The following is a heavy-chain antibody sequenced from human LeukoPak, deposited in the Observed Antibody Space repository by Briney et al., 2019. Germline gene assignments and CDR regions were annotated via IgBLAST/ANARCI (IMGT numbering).Heavy chain of an antibody. CDR3: ARPIAAWGRGWFDP. J-gene: IGHJ5*02. V-gene: IGHV4-39*07. D-gene: IGHD6-6*01. Sequence: KPSETLSLTCTVSGGSISSSSYYWGWIRQPPGKGLEWIGSIYYSGSTYYNPSLKSRVTISVDTSKNQFSLKLSSVTAADTAVYYCARPIAAWGRGWFDPWGQGTLVTVSS. CDR2: IYYSGST. CDR1: GGSISSSSYY.